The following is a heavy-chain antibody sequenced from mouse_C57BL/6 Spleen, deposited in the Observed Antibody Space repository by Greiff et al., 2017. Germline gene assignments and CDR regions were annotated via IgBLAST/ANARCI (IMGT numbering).Heavy chain of an antibody. CDR1: GYTFTSYW. V-gene: IGHV1-64*01. Sequence: QVQLKQPGAELVKPGASVKLSCEASGYTFTSYWMHWVKQRPGQGLEWIGMIHPNSGSTNYNEKFKSKATLTVDKSSSTAYMQLSSLTSEDSAVYYCARKIDLYYYGSSYDYAMDYWGQGTSVTVSS. J-gene: IGHJ4*01. CDR2: IHPNSGST. CDR3: ARKIDLYYYGSSYDYAMDY. D-gene: IGHD1-1*01.